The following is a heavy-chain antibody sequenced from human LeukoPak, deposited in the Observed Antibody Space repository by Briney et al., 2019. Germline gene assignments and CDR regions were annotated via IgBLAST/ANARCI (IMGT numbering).Heavy chain of an antibody. J-gene: IGHJ6*03. Sequence: ASVKVSCKASGYTFTGYYIHWVRQAPGQRLEWMGRILPNSDTTNYAQKFQGRVTLTRDTSISTAYMELSRLTSDDTAIYYCARTSTAGTIYYYMDVWGEGTAVTVSS. CDR1: GYTFTGYY. D-gene: IGHD6-13*01. V-gene: IGHV1-2*06. CDR3: ARTSTAGTIYYYMDV. CDR2: ILPNSDTT.